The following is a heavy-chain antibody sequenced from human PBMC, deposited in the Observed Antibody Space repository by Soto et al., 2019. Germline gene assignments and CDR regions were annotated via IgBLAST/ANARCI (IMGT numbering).Heavy chain of an antibody. CDR3: AGGGRGYYDFWSGYYDIDY. J-gene: IGHJ4*02. V-gene: IGHV3-21*01. CDR1: GFTFSSYS. Sequence: GSLRLSCAASGFTFSSYSMNWVRQAPGKGLEWVSSISSSSSYIYYADSVKGRFTISRDNAKNSLYLQMNSLRAEDTAVYYCAGGGRGYYDFWSGYYDIDYWGQGT. CDR2: ISSSSSYI. D-gene: IGHD3-3*01.